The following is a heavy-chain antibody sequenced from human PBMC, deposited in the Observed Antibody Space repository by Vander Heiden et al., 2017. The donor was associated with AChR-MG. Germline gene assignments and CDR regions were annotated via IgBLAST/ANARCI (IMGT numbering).Heavy chain of an antibody. Sequence: QVQLQETGPGLVKPSETLSLTCTVPGDSTSSYYCTWIRPPPGKGLEWIGDSYYSGSTNYDPSLKSRVTISVDTSKNQFSLKVRYVTAADTAVYYCVRDLPPHHWGQGTLVTVSS. J-gene: IGHJ1*01. CDR3: VRDLPPHH. CDR1: GDSTSSYY. V-gene: IGHV4-59*01. CDR2: SYYSGST.